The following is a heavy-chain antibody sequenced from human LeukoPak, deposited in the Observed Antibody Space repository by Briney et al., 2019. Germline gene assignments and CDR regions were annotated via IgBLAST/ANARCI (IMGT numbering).Heavy chain of an antibody. CDR1: GFTFSSYS. J-gene: IGHJ2*01. CDR2: ISSSSSYI. Sequence: GGSLRPSCAASGFTFSSYSMNWVRQAPGKGLEWVSSISSSSSYIYYADSVKGRFTISRDNAKNSLYLQMNSLRAEDTAVYYCATSGSYNWYFDLWGRGTLVTVSS. D-gene: IGHD1-26*01. V-gene: IGHV3-21*01. CDR3: ATSGSYNWYFDL.